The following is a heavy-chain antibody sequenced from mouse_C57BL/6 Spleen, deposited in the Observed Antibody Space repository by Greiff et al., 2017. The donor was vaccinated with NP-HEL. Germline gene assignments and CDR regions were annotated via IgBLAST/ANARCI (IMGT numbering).Heavy chain of an antibody. CDR3: ARGYYYGSSYNFDD. CDR2: IYPGSGNT. J-gene: IGHJ2*01. CDR1: GYSFTSYY. V-gene: IGHV1-66*01. D-gene: IGHD1-1*01. Sequence: VQLQQSGPELVKPGASVKISCKASGYSFTSYYMHWVKQRPGQGLEWIGWIYPGSGNTKYNEKFKGKATLTADTSSSTAYMQLSSLTSEDSAVYYCARGYYYGSSYNFDDWGQGTTLTVSS.